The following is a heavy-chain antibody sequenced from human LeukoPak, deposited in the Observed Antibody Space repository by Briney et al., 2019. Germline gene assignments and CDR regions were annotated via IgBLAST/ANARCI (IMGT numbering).Heavy chain of an antibody. V-gene: IGHV4-30-2*01. CDR1: GGSISSGGYY. D-gene: IGHD3-3*01. CDR2: IYHSGST. CDR3: ARGREPEIFGVVSPYYYMDV. Sequence: SETLSLTCTVSGGSISSGGYYWSWIRQPPGKGLEWIGYIYHSGSTYYNPSLKSRVTISVDRSKNQFSLKLSSVTAADTAVYYCARGREPEIFGVVSPYYYMDVWGKGTTVTVSS. J-gene: IGHJ6*03.